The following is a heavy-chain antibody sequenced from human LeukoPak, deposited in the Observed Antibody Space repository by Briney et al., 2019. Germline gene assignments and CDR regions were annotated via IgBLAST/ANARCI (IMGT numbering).Heavy chain of an antibody. CDR3: ARDTRRLWFGELPGKFDP. D-gene: IGHD3-10*01. Sequence: SETLSLTCTVSGGSISSSSYYWGWIRQPPGKGLEWIGSIYYSGSTYYNPSLKSRVTISVDTSKNQFSLKLSSVTAADTAVYYCARDTRRLWFGELPGKFDPWGQGTLVTVSS. CDR2: IYYSGST. V-gene: IGHV4-39*07. J-gene: IGHJ5*02. CDR1: GGSISSSSYY.